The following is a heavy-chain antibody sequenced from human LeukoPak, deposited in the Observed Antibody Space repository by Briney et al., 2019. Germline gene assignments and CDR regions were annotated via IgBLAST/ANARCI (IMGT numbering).Heavy chain of an antibody. CDR2: INPNSGGT. D-gene: IGHD3-22*01. J-gene: IGHJ4*02. CDR3: ATFTYYYDSTPFDY. CDR1: GYTFTGHY. Sequence: ASVKVSCKASGYTFTGHYMHWVRQAPGQGLEWMGWINPNSGGTNYAQKFQGRVTMTRDTSISTAYMELSRLRSDDTAVYYCATFTYYYDSTPFDYWGQGTLVTVSS. V-gene: IGHV1-2*02.